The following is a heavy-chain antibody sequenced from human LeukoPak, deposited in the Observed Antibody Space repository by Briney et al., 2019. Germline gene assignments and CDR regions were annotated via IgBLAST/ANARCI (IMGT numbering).Heavy chain of an antibody. Sequence: KPSETLSLTCAVYGGPFSGYSWSWIGQPPGKGREWIGEIIHVGTTNYNPSLKSRVTISVDTSKNQFSLKLSSVTAADTAVYYCASSPTTQDYYDSSGYYYPPNYFDYWGQGTLVTVSS. CDR2: IIHVGTT. CDR1: GGPFSGYS. CDR3: ASSPTTQDYYDSSGYYYPPNYFDY. D-gene: IGHD3-22*01. J-gene: IGHJ4*02. V-gene: IGHV4-34*12.